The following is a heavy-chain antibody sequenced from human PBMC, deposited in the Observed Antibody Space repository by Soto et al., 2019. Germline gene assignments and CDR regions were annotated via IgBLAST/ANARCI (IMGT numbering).Heavy chain of an antibody. CDR3: AHRRIGVSQWNYGDFDY. CDR1: GFSLSTSGVG. Sequence: QITLKESGPTRVKPTQPLTLTCTFSGFSLSTSGVGVGWVRQPPGKALEWLVFIYWDDDKRYSPSLRSRLTITKDTSKNQVVLTMTNVDPVDTATYFCAHRRIGVSQWNYGDFDYWGQGTLVTVSS. V-gene: IGHV2-5*02. D-gene: IGHD6-19*01. CDR2: IYWDDDK. J-gene: IGHJ4*02.